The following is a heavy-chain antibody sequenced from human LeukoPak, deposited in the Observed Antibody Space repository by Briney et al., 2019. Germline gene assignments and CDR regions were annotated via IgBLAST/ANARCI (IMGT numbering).Heavy chain of an antibody. D-gene: IGHD6-19*01. CDR3: ARDGDSSGFYYYYGMDV. CDR1: GFTFSSYG. Sequence: PGWSLRLSCAASGFTFSSYGMHWVRPAPGKGLEWVAVIRYDGSNKYYADSVKGRFTISRDNSKNTLYLQMNSLRAEDTAVYYCARDGDSSGFYYYYGMDVWGQGTTVTVSS. CDR2: IRYDGSNK. J-gene: IGHJ6*02. V-gene: IGHV3-33*01.